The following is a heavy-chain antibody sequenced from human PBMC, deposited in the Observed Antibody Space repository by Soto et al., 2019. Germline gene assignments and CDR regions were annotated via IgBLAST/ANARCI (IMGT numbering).Heavy chain of an antibody. V-gene: IGHV3-30-3*01. CDR2: ISYDGSNK. D-gene: IGHD6-6*01. J-gene: IGHJ6*02. Sequence: GGSLRLSCAASGFTFSSYAMHWVRQAPGKGLEWVAVISYDGSNKYYADSVKGRFTISRDNSKNTLYLQMNSLRAGDTAVYYCARGSSSSPEYVWGQGTTVTVSS. CDR3: ARGSSSSPEYV. CDR1: GFTFSSYA.